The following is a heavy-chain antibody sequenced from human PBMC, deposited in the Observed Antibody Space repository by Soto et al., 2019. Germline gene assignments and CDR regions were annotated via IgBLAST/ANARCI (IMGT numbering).Heavy chain of an antibody. J-gene: IGHJ6*02. CDR1: GYSFTRYW. V-gene: IGHV5-51*01. D-gene: IGHD1-1*01. CDR3: AGSDWNDGYYHGEL. Sequence: PGESLKISCTGSGYSFTRYWIGWVRQMPGKGLEWMGIIYPGDSETRYSPSFLGQVTISADKSISTAYVQWNSLKDSDTATYYCAGSDWNDGYYHGELWGQGTTVTVSS. CDR2: IYPGDSET.